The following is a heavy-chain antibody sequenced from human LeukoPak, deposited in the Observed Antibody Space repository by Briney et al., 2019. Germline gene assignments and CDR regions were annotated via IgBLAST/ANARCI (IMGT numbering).Heavy chain of an antibody. CDR3: ARVGATGTADY. CDR2: ISKSGSDT. CDR1: GFTFSDYY. Sequence: GGAPRLSCATFGFTFSDYYISWNRQAPREGLEWVSYISKSGSDTNFAESVKGRFTISRDNAKNSLYLQMNSLRGEDTAVYYCARVGATGTADYWGQGTLVTVSS. V-gene: IGHV3-11*06. D-gene: IGHD1-1*01. J-gene: IGHJ4*02.